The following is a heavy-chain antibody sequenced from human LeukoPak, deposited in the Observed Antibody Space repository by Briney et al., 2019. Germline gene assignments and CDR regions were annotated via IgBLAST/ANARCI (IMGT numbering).Heavy chain of an antibody. J-gene: IGHJ4*02. D-gene: IGHD1-26*01. Sequence: PGGSLRLSCAASGFTFSSDWMHWVRHAPGKGLVWVSRINSDGSSTAYADSVKGRFTISRDNAKNTLYLQINSLRAEDTAVYYCARALGSPLDYWGQGTLVTVSS. CDR1: GFTFSSDW. CDR3: ARALGSPLDY. CDR2: INSDGSST. V-gene: IGHV3-74*01.